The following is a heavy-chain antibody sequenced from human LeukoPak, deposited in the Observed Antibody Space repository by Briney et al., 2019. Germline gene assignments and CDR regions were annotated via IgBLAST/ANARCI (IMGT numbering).Heavy chain of an antibody. V-gene: IGHV3-23*01. Sequence: GGSLRLSCAASGFTFSSYGISWVRQVPGKGLEWVSAISGSGGSTYYADSVKGRFTISRDNSKNTLYLQMNSLRAEDTAVYYCAKRKYYDSSGYATDAFDIWGQGTMVTVSS. CDR3: AKRKYYDSSGYATDAFDI. J-gene: IGHJ3*02. CDR1: GFTFSSYG. D-gene: IGHD3-22*01. CDR2: ISGSGGST.